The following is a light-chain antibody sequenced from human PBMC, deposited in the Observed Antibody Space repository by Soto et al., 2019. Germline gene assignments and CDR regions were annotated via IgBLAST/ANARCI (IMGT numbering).Light chain of an antibody. CDR1: SGDVGGYNY. CDR2: EVN. Sequence: QSALTQPPSASGSPGQSVTISCTGTSGDVGGYNYVSWYQHHPGNAPKLMIYEVNKRTSGVPDRFSGSKSGNTASLTVSGLQAEDEADYYCSSYAGSNTPYVFGTGTKVTVL. V-gene: IGLV2-8*01. CDR3: SSYAGSNTPYV. J-gene: IGLJ1*01.